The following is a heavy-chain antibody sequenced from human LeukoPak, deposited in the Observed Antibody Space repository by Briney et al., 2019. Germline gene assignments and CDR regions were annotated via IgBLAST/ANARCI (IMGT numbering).Heavy chain of an antibody. CDR1: GYTFTGYY. J-gene: IGHJ3*02. D-gene: IGHD3-22*01. V-gene: IGHV1-2*02. CDR3: ARDYYDSSGPASHDAFDI. Sequence: ASVKVSCKASGYTFTGYYMHWVRQAPGQGLEWMGWINPNSGGTNYAQKFQGRVTMTRDTSISTAYMELSSLRSEDTAVYYCARDYYDSSGPASHDAFDIWGQGTMVTVSS. CDR2: INPNSGGT.